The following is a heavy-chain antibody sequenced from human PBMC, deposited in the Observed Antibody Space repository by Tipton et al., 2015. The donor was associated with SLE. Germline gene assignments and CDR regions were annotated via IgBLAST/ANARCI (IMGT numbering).Heavy chain of an antibody. CDR2: INHSGST. J-gene: IGHJ6*02. V-gene: IGHV4-34*01. D-gene: IGHD3-22*01. CDR3: ARGYYYDSSGYHYYGMDV. Sequence: TLSLTCAVYGGSFSGYYWSWIRQPPGKGLEWIGEINHSGSTNYNPSLKSRVTISVDTSKNQFSLKLSSVTAADTAMYYCARGYYYDSSGYHYYGMDVWGQGTTVTVSS. CDR1: GGSFSGYY.